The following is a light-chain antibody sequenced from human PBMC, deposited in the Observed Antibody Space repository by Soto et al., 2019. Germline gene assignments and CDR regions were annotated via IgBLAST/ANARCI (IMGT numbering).Light chain of an antibody. CDR2: DVS. J-gene: IGLJ1*01. CDR1: RRDGGAYNY. V-gene: IGLV2-14*01. Sequence: SLLAPPPPVSGAPGQSLPLSRTGNRRDGGAYNYVSWYQQHPGKAPKLMIYDVSNRPSGVSNRFSGSKSGNTASLTISGLQAEDEADYYCSSYTSSSTPYVFGIGTKATVL. CDR3: SSYTSSSTPYV.